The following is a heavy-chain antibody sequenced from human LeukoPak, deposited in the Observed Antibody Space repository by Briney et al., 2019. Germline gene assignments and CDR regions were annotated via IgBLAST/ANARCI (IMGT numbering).Heavy chain of an antibody. J-gene: IGHJ3*02. CDR2: IYYSGRT. V-gene: IGHV4-59*08. Sequence: SETLSLTCTVSGGSVNSYYWSWIRQPPGKGLEWIGFIYYSGRTNYNPSLKSRVTISVDTSKNQFSLKLSSVTAADTAVYYCARHPVGRKVRGAIGAFDIWGQGTMVTVSS. CDR1: GGSVNSYY. D-gene: IGHD3-10*01. CDR3: ARHPVGRKVRGAIGAFDI.